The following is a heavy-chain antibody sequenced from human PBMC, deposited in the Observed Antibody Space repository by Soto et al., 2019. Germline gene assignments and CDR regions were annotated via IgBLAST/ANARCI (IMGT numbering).Heavy chain of an antibody. V-gene: IGHV1-3*01. CDR3: ARCTYYYDSSGYQPFDY. Sequence: ASVKVSCKASGYTFTSYAMHWVRQAPGQRLEWMGWINAGNGNTKYSQKFQGRVTITRDTSASTAYMELSSLRSEDTAVYYCARCTYYYDSSGYQPFDYWGQGTLVTVSS. CDR1: GYTFTSYA. CDR2: INAGNGNT. D-gene: IGHD3-22*01. J-gene: IGHJ4*02.